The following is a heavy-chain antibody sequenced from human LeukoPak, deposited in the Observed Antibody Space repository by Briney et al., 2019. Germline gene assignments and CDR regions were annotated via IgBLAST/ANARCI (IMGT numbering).Heavy chain of an antibody. CDR1: GFTFISYW. J-gene: IGHJ4*02. CDR2: INSYVSST. Sequence: HSGGSLRLSCAASGFTFISYWMHWVPQAPGKGLVWVSRINSYVSSTAYADSVKGRFTISRDNAKNTLYLQMNSLRAEDTAVYYRARDPYDILTAPYFDYWGQGTLVTVSS. CDR3: ARDPYDILTAPYFDY. V-gene: IGHV3-74*01. D-gene: IGHD3-9*01.